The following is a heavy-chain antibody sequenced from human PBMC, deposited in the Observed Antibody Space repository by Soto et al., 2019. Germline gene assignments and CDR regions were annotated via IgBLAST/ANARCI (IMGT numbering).Heavy chain of an antibody. CDR2: ISAYNGNT. Sequence: ASVKVSCKASGYTFTSYGISWVRQAPGQGLEWMGWISAYNGNTNYAQKLQGRVTMTTDTSTSTAYMELRSLRSDDTAVYYCAREHCSGGSCYWGFDYYYYMDVWGKGTTVTVSS. J-gene: IGHJ6*03. CDR3: AREHCSGGSCYWGFDYYYYMDV. V-gene: IGHV1-18*01. D-gene: IGHD2-15*01. CDR1: GYTFTSYG.